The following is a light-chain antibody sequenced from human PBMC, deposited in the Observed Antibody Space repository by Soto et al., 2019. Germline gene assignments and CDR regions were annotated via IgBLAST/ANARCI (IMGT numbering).Light chain of an antibody. CDR1: QSVSSN. CDR2: GAS. CDR3: QQDNNLPFT. Sequence: EIGMTLSPATLSVSPGERATLSCRASQSVSSNLAWYQQKPGQAPRLLIYGASTRATGIPARFSGSGSGTEFTLTISSLQSEDFAVYYCQQDNNLPFTFCGGTKVDI. V-gene: IGKV3-15*01. J-gene: IGKJ4*01.